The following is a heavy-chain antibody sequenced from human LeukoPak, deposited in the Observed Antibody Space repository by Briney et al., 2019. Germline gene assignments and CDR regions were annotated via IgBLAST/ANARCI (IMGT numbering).Heavy chain of an antibody. J-gene: IGHJ4*02. CDR2: IYYGGSN. CDR3: GREGLGGYSNYFDG. V-gene: IGHV4-59*12. Sequence: SETLSLTCTVSGFTMNNYYWSWLRQAPGKGLEWVGYIYYGGSNNYNPSLESRVTISVNTSKNQFFLLLSSRPAADTAAYYCGREGLGGYSNYFDGGGQLTPVS. CDR1: GFTMNNYY. D-gene: IGHD5-18*01.